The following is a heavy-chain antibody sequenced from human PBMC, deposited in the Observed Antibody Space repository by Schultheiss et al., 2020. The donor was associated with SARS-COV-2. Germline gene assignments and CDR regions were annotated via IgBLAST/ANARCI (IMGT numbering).Heavy chain of an antibody. CDR2: IRSKAYGGTT. V-gene: IGHV3-49*03. Sequence: GGSLRLSCTASGFTFGDYAMSWFRQAPGKGLEWVGFIRSKAYGGTTEYAASVKGRFTISRDDSKSIAYLQMNSLKTEDTAVYYCAKAGGSGSYIDYWGQGTLVTVSS. CDR3: AKAGGSGSYIDY. CDR1: GFTFGDYA. D-gene: IGHD3-10*01. J-gene: IGHJ4*02.